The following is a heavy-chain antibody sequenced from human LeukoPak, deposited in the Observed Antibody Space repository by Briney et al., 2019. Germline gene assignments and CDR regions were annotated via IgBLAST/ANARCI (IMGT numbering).Heavy chain of an antibody. Sequence: SETLSLTCTVSGGSISSYYWSWIRQPPGKGLEWIGYIYYSGSTNYNPSLKSRVTISVDTSKNQFSLKLSSVTAADTAVYYCARHSRPYSRIDYWGQGTLVTVSS. CDR2: IYYSGST. V-gene: IGHV4-59*08. CDR1: GGSISSYY. CDR3: ARHSRPYSRIDY. J-gene: IGHJ4*02. D-gene: IGHD6-13*01.